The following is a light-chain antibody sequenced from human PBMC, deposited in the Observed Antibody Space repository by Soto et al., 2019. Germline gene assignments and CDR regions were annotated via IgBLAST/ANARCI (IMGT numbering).Light chain of an antibody. CDR2: DTS. Sequence: MLTQSPGTRALPPGARATLSCSANQTVDRNYLAWYQHKPGQAPRLLIYDTSTRATGVPTRFSGSRSGAEFTLTISSLQPDDFATYYCQQYNSYSTWTFGQGTKV. CDR3: QQYNSYSTWT. J-gene: IGKJ1*01. CDR1: QTVDRNY. V-gene: IGKV3-20*01.